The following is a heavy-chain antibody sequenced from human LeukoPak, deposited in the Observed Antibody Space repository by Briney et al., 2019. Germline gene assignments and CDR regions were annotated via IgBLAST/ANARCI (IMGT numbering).Heavy chain of an antibody. CDR1: GFTFSYYG. CDR2: ISYDGSNK. D-gene: IGHD3-9*01. CDR3: ARDNYDILTGRHYYGMDV. V-gene: IGHV3-30*03. J-gene: IGHJ6*02. Sequence: PGRSLRLSCAASGFTFSYYGLHWVRQAPGKGLEWVALISYDGSNKDYADSVKGRFTISRDNSKNTLYLQMNSLRAEDTAVYYCARDNYDILTGRHYYGMDVWGQGTTVTVSS.